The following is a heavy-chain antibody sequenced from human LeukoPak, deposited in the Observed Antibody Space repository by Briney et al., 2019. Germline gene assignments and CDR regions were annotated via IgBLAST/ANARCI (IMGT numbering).Heavy chain of an antibody. D-gene: IGHD4-17*01. CDR3: ARDGKTYGDYTGY. Sequence: SETLSLTCTVSGYSIISGYYWGWIRQPPGKGLEWIGSIYHSGSTYYNPSLKSRVTISVDTSKNQFSLKLSSVTAADTAVYYCARDGKTYGDYTGYWGQGTLVTVSS. CDR2: IYHSGST. CDR1: GYSIISGYY. V-gene: IGHV4-38-2*02. J-gene: IGHJ4*02.